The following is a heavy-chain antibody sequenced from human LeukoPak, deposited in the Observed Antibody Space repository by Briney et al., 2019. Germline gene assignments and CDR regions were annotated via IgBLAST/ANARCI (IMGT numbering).Heavy chain of an antibody. CDR2: INHSGST. Sequence: SETLCLTCAVYGGSFSGYYWSWIRQPPGKGLEWIGEINHSGSTNYNPSLKSRVTISVDTSKNQFSLKLSSVTAADTAVYYCARARGYDYVWGSYSSASYYFDYWGQGTLVTVSS. J-gene: IGHJ4*02. CDR3: ARARGYDYVWGSYSSASYYFDY. CDR1: GGSFSGYY. D-gene: IGHD3-16*02. V-gene: IGHV4-34*01.